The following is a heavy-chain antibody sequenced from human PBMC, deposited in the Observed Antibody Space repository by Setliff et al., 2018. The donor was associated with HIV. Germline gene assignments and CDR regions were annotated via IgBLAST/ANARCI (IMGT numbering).Heavy chain of an antibody. Sequence: TLSLTCTVSGGSFRSSRYYWGWIRQPPGKGLEWIGNIHYGGFFWYSPSLKSRVTISVDTSKNQFSLKLGSVTAADTAVYYCARPALGIGGGSRFDNWGQGTRVTVSS. D-gene: IGHD3-10*01. CDR3: ARPALGIGGGSRFDN. CDR1: GGSFRSSRYY. V-gene: IGHV4-39*01. CDR2: IHYGGFF. J-gene: IGHJ4*02.